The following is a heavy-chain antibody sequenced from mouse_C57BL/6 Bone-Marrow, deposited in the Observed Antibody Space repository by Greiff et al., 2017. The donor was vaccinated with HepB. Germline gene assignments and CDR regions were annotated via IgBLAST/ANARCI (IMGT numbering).Heavy chain of an antibody. Sequence: DVKLQESGGGLVKPGGSLKLSCAASGFTFSDYGMHWVRQAPEKGLEWVAYISSGSSTIYYADTVKGRFTISRDNAKNTLFLQMTSLRSEDTAMYYCARPPMDYWGQGTSVTVSS. J-gene: IGHJ4*01. CDR1: GFTFSDYG. CDR2: ISSGSSTI. V-gene: IGHV5-17*01. CDR3: ARPPMDY.